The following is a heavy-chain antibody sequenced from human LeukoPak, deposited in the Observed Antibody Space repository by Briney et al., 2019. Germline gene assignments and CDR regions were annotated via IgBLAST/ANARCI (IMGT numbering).Heavy chain of an antibody. CDR3: ARAFFSWELGSPIDY. J-gene: IGHJ4*02. D-gene: IGHD1-26*01. CDR2: ISYDGTNK. V-gene: IGHV3-30*04. Sequence: PGGSLRLSCAASGFTFSSYAMHWVRQAPGKGLEWVAVISYDGTNKYYADSVKGRFTISRDNSKNTLYLQMNSLRAEDTAVYYCARAFFSWELGSPIDYWGPGTLVTVSS. CDR1: GFTFSSYA.